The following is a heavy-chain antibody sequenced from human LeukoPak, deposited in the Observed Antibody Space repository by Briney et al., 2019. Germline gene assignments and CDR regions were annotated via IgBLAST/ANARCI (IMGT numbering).Heavy chain of an antibody. J-gene: IGHJ4*02. CDR2: ITSSGGST. D-gene: IGHD5-12*01. CDR1: GFTFSSYA. Sequence: GGSLRLSCTASGFTFSSYAMSWVRQAPGKGLEWGSGITSSGGSTYYADSVKGRVTISRDNSKNTLFLQMNSLSAEDTAVYYCAKDSSNIMGARLDYWGQGTLVTVSS. V-gene: IGHV3-23*01. CDR3: AKDSSNIMGARLDY.